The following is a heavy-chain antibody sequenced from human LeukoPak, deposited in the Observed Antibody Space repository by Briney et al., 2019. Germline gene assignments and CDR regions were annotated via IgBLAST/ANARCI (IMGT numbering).Heavy chain of an antibody. CDR1: GFTFSSYS. D-gene: IGHD3-22*01. J-gene: IGHJ4*02. CDR2: ISGSGDNT. CDR3: AKGSYYDSSGSFYFDY. Sequence: GGSLRLSCAASGFTFSSYSMNWVRQAPGKGLEWVSGISGSGDNTYYADSVKGRFTISRDNSKNALYVQVNSLGTEDTAAYYCAKGSYYDSSGSFYFDYWGQGTLVTVSS. V-gene: IGHV3-23*01.